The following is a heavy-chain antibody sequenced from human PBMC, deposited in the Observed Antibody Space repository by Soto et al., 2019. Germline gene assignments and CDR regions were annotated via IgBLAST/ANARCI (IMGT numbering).Heavy chain of an antibody. CDR2: ISSSSSTI. J-gene: IGHJ6*04. CDR1: GFTFSIYS. V-gene: IGHV3-48*02. Sequence: GGSLRLSCAASGFTFSIYSMNWVRLAPGKGLEWVSYISSSSSTIYYADSVKGRFTISRDNAKNSLYLQMNSLRDEDTAVYYCAKEVVYYYGMDVWGKGTKVTVSS. CDR3: AKEVVYYYGMDV.